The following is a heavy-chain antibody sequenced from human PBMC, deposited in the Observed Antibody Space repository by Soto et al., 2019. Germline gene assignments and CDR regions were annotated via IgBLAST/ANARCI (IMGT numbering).Heavy chain of an antibody. CDR1: GFTFGTTD. CDR3: VKNSGWFNT. CDR2: IDGSGGIT. J-gene: IGHJ5*02. V-gene: IGHV3-23*01. D-gene: IGHD3-10*01. Sequence: QLLQSGGGLVQPGGSLTLSCAASGFTFGTTDMSWVRQAPGEGLEWVSTIDGSGGITYYADSAKGRFTISRDNSRNTVYLQMNSLRGDDTALYYCVKNSGWFNTWGQGDLVTVSS.